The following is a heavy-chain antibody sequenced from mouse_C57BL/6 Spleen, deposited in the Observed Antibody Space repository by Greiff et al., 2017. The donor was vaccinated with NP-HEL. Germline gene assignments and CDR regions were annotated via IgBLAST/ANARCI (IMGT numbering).Heavy chain of an antibody. Sequence: EVKLMESEGGLVQPGSSMKLSCTASGFTFSDYYMAWVRQVPEKGLEWVANINYDGSSTYYLDSLKSRFIISRDNAKNILYLQMSSLKSEDTATYYCARETYYDYGGFAYWGQGTLVTVSA. CDR3: ARETYYDYGGFAY. J-gene: IGHJ3*01. CDR1: GFTFSDYY. V-gene: IGHV5-16*01. CDR2: INYDGSST. D-gene: IGHD2-4*01.